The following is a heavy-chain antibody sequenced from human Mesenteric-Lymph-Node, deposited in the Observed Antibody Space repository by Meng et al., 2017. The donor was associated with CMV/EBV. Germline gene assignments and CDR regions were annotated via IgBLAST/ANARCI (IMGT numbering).Heavy chain of an antibody. Sequence: GESLKISCAASGFTFDDYGMSWVRQAPGKGLEWVSGINWNGGSTGYADSVKGRFTISRDNAKNSLYLQMNSLRAEDTAMYYCARDVLYSYFGAGTYHDFWGQGTLVTVSS. V-gene: IGHV3-20*04. J-gene: IGHJ4*02. D-gene: IGHD3-10*01. CDR2: INWNGGST. CDR3: ARDVLYSYFGAGTYHDF. CDR1: GFTFDDYG.